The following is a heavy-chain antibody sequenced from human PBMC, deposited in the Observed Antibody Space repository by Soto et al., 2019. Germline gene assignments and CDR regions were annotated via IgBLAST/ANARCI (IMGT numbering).Heavy chain of an antibody. Sequence: SEPLSLTCTVSGGSSSSGDYYWRWIRQVPGKGLEWIGYIYYSGSTCYNPSLKSRVARSVHTSKNQFSLKLSAVTAADSAIYYCAREGRRAAAGRFDYWFQGTLVTVS. CDR1: GGSSSSGDYY. D-gene: IGHD6-13*01. CDR3: AREGRRAAAGRFDY. V-gene: IGHV4-31*03. CDR2: IYYSGST. J-gene: IGHJ4*02.